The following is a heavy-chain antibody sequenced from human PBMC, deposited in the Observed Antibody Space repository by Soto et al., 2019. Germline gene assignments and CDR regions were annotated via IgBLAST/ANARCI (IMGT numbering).Heavy chain of an antibody. V-gene: IGHV1-24*01. D-gene: IGHD6-25*01. CDR2: FDPEDGET. Sequence: GASVKVSCKISGYTLTELSMHWVRQFPGKGLEWMGGFDPEDGETIYAQKFQGRVTMTEDTSTDTAYMELSSLRSEDTAVYYCATDRSSDKHAFDYWGQGTLVTVSS. CDR1: GYTLTELS. CDR3: ATDRSSDKHAFDY. J-gene: IGHJ4*02.